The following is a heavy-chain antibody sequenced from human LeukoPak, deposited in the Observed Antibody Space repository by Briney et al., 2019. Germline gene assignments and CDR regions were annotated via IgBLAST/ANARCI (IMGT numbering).Heavy chain of an antibody. CDR1: GGSFIGFH. J-gene: IGHJ2*01. CDR3: ARGGGYNFGCFDL. Sequence: SSETLSLTCAVYGGSFIGFHWNWIRQPPGKGLEWIGEILHRGSTNYNPSLKNRVTISVATSKNQFPLKLSSLTAADTAVYYCARGGGYNFGCFDLWGRGTLVTVSS. D-gene: IGHD5-24*01. CDR2: ILHRGST. V-gene: IGHV4-34*01.